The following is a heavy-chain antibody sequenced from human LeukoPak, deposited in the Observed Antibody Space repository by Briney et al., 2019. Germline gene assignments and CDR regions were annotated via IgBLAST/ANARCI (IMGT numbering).Heavy chain of an antibody. Sequence: SETLSLTCTVSGGSISSYYWSWIRQPPGKGLEWIGYIYTSRSTNYYPSLKGRVTISVDTSTNQFSLKLSSVTAADTAVYYCARLGAADYYYYMDVWGKGATVTVSS. D-gene: IGHD6-13*01. CDR1: GGSISSYY. CDR2: IYTSRST. V-gene: IGHV4-4*09. CDR3: ARLGAADYYYYMDV. J-gene: IGHJ6*03.